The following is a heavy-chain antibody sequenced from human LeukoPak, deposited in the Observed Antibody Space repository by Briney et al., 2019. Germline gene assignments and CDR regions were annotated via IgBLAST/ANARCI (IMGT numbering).Heavy chain of an antibody. J-gene: IGHJ6*03. CDR3: ARGPGRVAGYSYGSYYYYYMDV. Sequence: SETLSLTCAVYGGSFSGYYWSWIRQAPGKGLEWIGEINHSGNTNYNPSLKSRVTISVDTSKNQFSLKLSSVTAADTAVYYCARGPGRVAGYSYGSYYYYYMDVWGKGTTVNVSS. CDR1: GGSFSGYY. D-gene: IGHD5-18*01. CDR2: INHSGNT. V-gene: IGHV4-34*01.